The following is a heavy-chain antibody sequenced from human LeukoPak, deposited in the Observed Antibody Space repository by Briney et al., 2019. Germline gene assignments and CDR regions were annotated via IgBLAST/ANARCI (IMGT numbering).Heavy chain of an antibody. V-gene: IGHV3-21*01. CDR2: IRSSSSYI. J-gene: IGHJ4*02. CDR3: ARGSRYCSSTSCYSFDY. Sequence: GGSLRLSCAASGFTFSSYSMNWVRQAPGKGLEWVSSIRSSSSYIYYADSVKGRFTISRDNAKNSLYLQMNSLRAEDTAVYYCARGSRYCSSTSCYSFDYWGQGTLVTVSS. CDR1: GFTFSSYS. D-gene: IGHD2-2*02.